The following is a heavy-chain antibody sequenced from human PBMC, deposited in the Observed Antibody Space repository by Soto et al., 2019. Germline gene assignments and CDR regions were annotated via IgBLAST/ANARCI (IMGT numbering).Heavy chain of an antibody. J-gene: IGHJ4*02. Sequence: SVKVSCKASGGTFSSYAISWVRQAPGQGLEWMGGIIPIFGTANYAQKFQGRVTITADESTSTAYMELSSLRFEDTAVYYCARGMVPAAGTTFDYWGQGTLVTVSS. D-gene: IGHD6-13*01. CDR3: ARGMVPAAGTTFDY. CDR2: IIPIFGTA. CDR1: GGTFSSYA. V-gene: IGHV1-69*13.